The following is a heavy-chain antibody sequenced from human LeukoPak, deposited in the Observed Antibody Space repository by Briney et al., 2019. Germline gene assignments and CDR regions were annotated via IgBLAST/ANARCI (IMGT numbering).Heavy chain of an antibody. J-gene: IGHJ6*04. CDR1: AGSISNYY. CDR3: AREYCSSSSCFHYSYYYFMDV. CDR2: IYTSGST. D-gene: IGHD2-2*01. Sequence: PSETLSLTCTVSAGSISNYYWSWIRQPAGKGLEWIGRIYTSGSTNYNPSLGSRVTMSVDTSKNQFSLKLTSVPAADTAVYYCAREYCSSSSCFHYSYYYFMDVWGKGTKVTVSS. V-gene: IGHV4-4*07.